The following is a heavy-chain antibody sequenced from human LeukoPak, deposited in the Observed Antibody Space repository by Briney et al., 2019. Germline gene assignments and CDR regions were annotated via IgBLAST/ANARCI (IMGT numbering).Heavy chain of an antibody. V-gene: IGHV3-21*01. CDR2: ISSSSSYI. CDR1: GFTVSSNY. J-gene: IGHJ6*02. D-gene: IGHD4-17*01. CDR3: ARRGDYYYYYGMDV. Sequence: GGSLRLSCAASGFTVSSNYMSWVRQAPGKGLEWVSSISSSSSYIYYADSVKGRFTISRDNAKNSLYLQMNSLRAEDTAVYYCARRGDYYYYYGMDVWGQGTTVTVSS.